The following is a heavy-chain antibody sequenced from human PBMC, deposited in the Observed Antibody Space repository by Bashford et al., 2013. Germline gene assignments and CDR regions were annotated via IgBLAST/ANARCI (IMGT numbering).Heavy chain of an antibody. J-gene: IGHJ4*02. D-gene: IGHD6-6*01. Sequence: WIRQPPGKGLEWIASTDYSGSAYYNPSLKSRIALSVDTSKNQFSLKLSSVTAADTAVYYCARPLVRGRSSSGFDDWGQGTLVTVSS. V-gene: IGHV4-39*01. CDR3: ARPLVRGRSSSGFDD. CDR2: TDYSGSA.